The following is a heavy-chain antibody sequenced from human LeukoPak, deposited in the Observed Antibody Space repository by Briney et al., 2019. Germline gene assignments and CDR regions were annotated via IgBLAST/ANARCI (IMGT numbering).Heavy chain of an antibody. CDR1: DGSISSSGYS. J-gene: IGHJ5*02. V-gene: IGHV4-31*03. D-gene: IGHD4-23*01. CDR3: ARWTTVGSNWFDP. CDR2: IYYSGST. Sequence: ASETLSLTCIVSDGSISSSGYSWSWIRQHPGKGLEWIGYIYYSGSTYYNPSLKSRVTISVDTSKNQFSLKLSSVTAADTAVYYCARWTTVGSNWFDPWGQGTLVTVSS.